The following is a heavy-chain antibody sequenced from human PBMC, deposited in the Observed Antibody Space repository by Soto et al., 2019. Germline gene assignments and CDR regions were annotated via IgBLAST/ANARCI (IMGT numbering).Heavy chain of an antibody. Sequence: EVQLVESGGGLVKPWGSLRLSCAASGFTFSSYSMNWVRQAPGKGLEWVSSISSSSSYIYYADSVKGRFTISRDNAKNSLYLQMNSLRAEDTAVYYCARDYVAVAGSFDYWGQGTLVTVSS. CDR2: ISSSSSYI. CDR1: GFTFSSYS. J-gene: IGHJ4*02. V-gene: IGHV3-21*01. CDR3: ARDYVAVAGSFDY. D-gene: IGHD6-19*01.